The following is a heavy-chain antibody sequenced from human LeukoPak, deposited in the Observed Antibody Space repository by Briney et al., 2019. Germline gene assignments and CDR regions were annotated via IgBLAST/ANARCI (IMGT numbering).Heavy chain of an antibody. J-gene: IGHJ6*02. CDR1: GGSISSYY. Sequence: SETLSLTCTVSGGSISSYYWSWIRQPPGKGLEWIGYIYYSGSTNYNPSLKSRVTISVDTPKNQFSLKLSSVTAADTAVYYCARPGYCSSTSCSYYYYGMDVWGQGTTVTVSS. V-gene: IGHV4-59*08. CDR2: IYYSGST. CDR3: ARPGYCSSTSCSYYYYGMDV. D-gene: IGHD2-2*01.